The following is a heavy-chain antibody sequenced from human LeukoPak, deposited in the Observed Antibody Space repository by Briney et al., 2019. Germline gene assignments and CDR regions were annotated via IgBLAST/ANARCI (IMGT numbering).Heavy chain of an antibody. Sequence: SETLSLTCTVSGYSISSGYYWGWIRQPPGKGLEWIGSVYNSGSTYYNPSLKSRVIVSLAMSQNQFSLRLTSVTAADTAVYYCARDPGASGWYGYYYYMDVWGKGTTVTVSS. CDR3: ARDPGASGWYGYYYYMDV. CDR1: GYSISSGYY. D-gene: IGHD6-19*01. V-gene: IGHV4-38-2*02. J-gene: IGHJ6*03. CDR2: VYNSGST.